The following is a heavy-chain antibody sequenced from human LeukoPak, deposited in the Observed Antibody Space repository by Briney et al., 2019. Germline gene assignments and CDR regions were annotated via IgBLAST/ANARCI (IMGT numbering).Heavy chain of an antibody. D-gene: IGHD3-22*01. J-gene: IGHJ4*02. CDR2: IYHSGTT. Sequence: KTSETLSLTCAVSNYSITSGYLWGWIRPPPGKGLEWIASIYHSGTTYYKPSLRHRVTLFVDTSKTQFSLKLTSLTAADTAVYYCARDGVFHDSDGYSFDYWGQGTLVTVSS. CDR1: NYSITSGYL. CDR3: ARDGVFHDSDGYSFDY. V-gene: IGHV4-38-2*02.